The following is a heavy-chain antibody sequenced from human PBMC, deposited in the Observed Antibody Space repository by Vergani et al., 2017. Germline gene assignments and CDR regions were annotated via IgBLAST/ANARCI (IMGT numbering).Heavy chain of an antibody. D-gene: IGHD2-2*02. J-gene: IGHJ4*02. CDR2: ICHTEDT. Sequence: QVKLQESGPGLVKPSETLSLTCAVSGYSISSGYYWGWIRQPPGKGLEWIGEICHTEDTKYSPSLKSRVTVSVDESRNLFSLRLNSVTAADTAVYYCATIGYRRWGYYFDYWGQGILVTVSS. CDR3: ATIGYRRWGYYFDY. CDR1: GYSISSGYY. V-gene: IGHV4-38-2*01.